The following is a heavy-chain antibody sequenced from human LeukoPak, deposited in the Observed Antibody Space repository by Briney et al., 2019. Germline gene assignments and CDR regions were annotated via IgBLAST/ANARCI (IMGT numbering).Heavy chain of an antibody. CDR3: ARDVSFDY. J-gene: IGHJ4*02. CDR1: GFTFSNYA. Sequence: PGGSLRLSCAASGFTFSNYAMTWVRQAPGKGLEWVSSITSSTYIFYADSVKGRFTISRDNSKNTVYLQMNSLRAEDTAVYYCARDVSFDYWGQGTLVTVSS. CDR2: ITSSTYI. V-gene: IGHV3-21*01.